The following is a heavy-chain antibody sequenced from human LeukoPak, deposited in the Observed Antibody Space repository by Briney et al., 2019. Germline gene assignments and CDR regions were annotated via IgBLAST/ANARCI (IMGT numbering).Heavy chain of an antibody. V-gene: IGHV3-30*02. CDR3: AKDSFPYYYMDV. CDR2: IRYDGTTK. J-gene: IGHJ6*03. Sequence: GGSLRLSCAASGFTFSTYGTHWVRQAPGKGLEWVAFIRYDGTTKYYADSVKGRFTISRDNSKNTLYLQMNTLRAEDTAVYYCAKDSFPYYYMDVWGKGTTVTVSS. CDR1: GFTFSTYG.